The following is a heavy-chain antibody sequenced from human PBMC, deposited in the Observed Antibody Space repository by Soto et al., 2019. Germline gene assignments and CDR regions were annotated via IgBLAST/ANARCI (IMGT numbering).Heavy chain of an antibody. CDR2: INHSGST. V-gene: IGHV4-34*01. J-gene: IGHJ4*02. CDR1: GGSFCGYY. Sequence: SSETLSLTCAVYGGSFCGYYWSWIRQPPGKGLEWIGEINHSGSTNYNPSLKSRVTISVDTSKNQLSLKLTSVTAADTAVYYCARGLAGRSSSWYDYWGQGTLVTVSS. CDR3: ARGLAGRSSSWYDY. D-gene: IGHD6-13*01.